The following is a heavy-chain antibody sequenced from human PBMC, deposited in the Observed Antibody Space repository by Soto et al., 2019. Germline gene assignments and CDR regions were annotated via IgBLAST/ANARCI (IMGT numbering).Heavy chain of an antibody. CDR3: AAGETRSRNLAPYYLDF. Sequence: SETLSLTGTVSGGSMRNYFWTWIRQPPGKGLEWIGYIHYSGTTSFFPSYNPSLRSRVTISADTSKNQFSLKLLSVTTADTAVYFCAAGETRSRNLAPYYLDFWGQGTLVTVSS. CDR1: GGSMRNYF. J-gene: IGHJ4*02. V-gene: IGHV4-59*01. CDR2: IHYSGTT. D-gene: IGHD6-13*01.